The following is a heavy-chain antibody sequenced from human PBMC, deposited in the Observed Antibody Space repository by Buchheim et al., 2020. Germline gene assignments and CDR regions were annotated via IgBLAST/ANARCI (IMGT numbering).Heavy chain of an antibody. CDR1: GFFLRSNA. Sequence: EVQLVESGGGLVQPGGSLRLSCAASGFFLRSNALNWVRQAPGKGLEWVSYIDGSSSNLYSTDSVRGRFTISRANAKNSLYLQMNSLRDEDTAVYYCARSGGWELAGLDCWGQGTL. J-gene: IGHJ4*02. CDR3: ARSGGWELAGLDC. V-gene: IGHV3-48*02. CDR2: IDGSSSNL. D-gene: IGHD1-26*01.